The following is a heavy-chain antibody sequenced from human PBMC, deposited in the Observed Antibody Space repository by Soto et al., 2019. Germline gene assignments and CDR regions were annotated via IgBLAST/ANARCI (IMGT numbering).Heavy chain of an antibody. D-gene: IGHD2-21*01. CDR2: ISYDGGNK. Sequence: GGSLRLSCAASGFSFSGYGMHWVRQAPDKGLEWVAIISYDGGNKHYAESVKGRFTISRDNSKNTVYLEMSSLRSEDTAVYYCAKTLLLYSGSEYETWGQGILFTASS. CDR1: GFSFSGYG. V-gene: IGHV3-30*18. J-gene: IGHJ5*02. CDR3: AKTLLLYSGSEYET.